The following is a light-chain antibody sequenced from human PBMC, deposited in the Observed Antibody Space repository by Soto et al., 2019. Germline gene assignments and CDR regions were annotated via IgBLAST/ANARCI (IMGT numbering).Light chain of an antibody. V-gene: IGKV3-20*01. Sequence: EIVFTQSPGTLSFSPVERSTLSFRASQSVSSSYLAWYQQKPGQAPRLLIYGASSRATGIPDRFSGTGSGTDFTLTISRLEPEDFAVYYCQQYDSSPKTFGQGTRLEIK. CDR2: GAS. CDR3: QQYDSSPKT. J-gene: IGKJ5*01. CDR1: QSVSSSY.